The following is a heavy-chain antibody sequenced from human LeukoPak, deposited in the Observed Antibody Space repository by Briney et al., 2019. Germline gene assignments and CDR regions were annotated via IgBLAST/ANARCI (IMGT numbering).Heavy chain of an antibody. CDR2: IYASGST. J-gene: IGHJ4*02. Sequence: PSETLSLTCPVSGGSLSRYYWRWIRQPAGKGLEGIGRIYASGSTNYNPPLKSPQTMSLDTSKNQFSLKLSSVTAAAPAVYYCERGGELDYWGQGTLVTVSS. D-gene: IGHD3-3*01. CDR3: ERGGELDY. CDR1: GGSLSRYY. V-gene: IGHV4-4*07.